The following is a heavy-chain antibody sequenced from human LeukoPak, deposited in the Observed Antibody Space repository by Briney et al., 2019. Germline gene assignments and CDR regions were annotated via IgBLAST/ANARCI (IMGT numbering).Heavy chain of an antibody. Sequence: GGSLRLSCAASGFTFSSYSMNRVRQAPGKGLEWVSSISSSSSYIYYADSVKGRFTISRDNAKNSLYLQMNSLRAEDTAVYYCAKDGGYCSSTSCYTELDYWGQGTLVTVSS. V-gene: IGHV3-21*01. CDR2: ISSSSSYI. CDR3: AKDGGYCSSTSCYTELDY. CDR1: GFTFSSYS. J-gene: IGHJ4*02. D-gene: IGHD2-2*02.